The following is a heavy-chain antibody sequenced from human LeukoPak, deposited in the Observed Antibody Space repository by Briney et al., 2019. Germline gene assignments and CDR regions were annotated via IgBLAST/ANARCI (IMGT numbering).Heavy chain of an antibody. J-gene: IGHJ4*02. Sequence: ASVKVSCKTSGYTFPDHGIIWVRQAPGQGLEWMGWISAYNGNTNYAQTLQGRVTMTTDTSTSTAYMELRSLRSGDTAVYYCAKSVVVTAPIDYWGQGTLVTVSS. CDR2: ISAYNGNT. CDR1: GYTFPDHG. D-gene: IGHD2-21*02. CDR3: AKSVVVTAPIDY. V-gene: IGHV1-18*01.